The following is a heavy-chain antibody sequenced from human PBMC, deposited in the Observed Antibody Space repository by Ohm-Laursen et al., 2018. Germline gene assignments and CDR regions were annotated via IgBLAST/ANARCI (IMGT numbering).Heavy chain of an antibody. D-gene: IGHD3-16*02. V-gene: IGHV3-23*01. CDR1: GFTFSDYA. J-gene: IGHJ3*01. CDR3: AKDLVFIIGTGSFDV. CDR2: ISGRGGGT. Sequence: FLRLSCAASGFTFSDYAMNWVRQAPGRGLEWVAGISGRGGGTYYADSVKGRFTISRDNSNDTLLLQMSSLRTDDTAVYYCAKDLVFIIGTGSFDVWSRGTMVAVSS.